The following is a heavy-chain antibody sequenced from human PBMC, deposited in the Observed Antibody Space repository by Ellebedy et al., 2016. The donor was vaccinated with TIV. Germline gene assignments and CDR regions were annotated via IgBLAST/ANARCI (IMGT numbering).Heavy chain of an antibody. V-gene: IGHV3-30*12. J-gene: IGHJ4*02. CDR2: ISYDGSNK. D-gene: IGHD4-23*01. Sequence: GESLKISCSASGFTYNQYGMHWVRQAPGKGLEWVAVISYDGSNKYDADSVKGRFTISRDNSRNSLFLQMNSLRVEDTAVYYCAGKAPQFQFDYWGQGTLVTVSS. CDR1: GFTYNQYG. CDR3: AGKAPQFQFDY.